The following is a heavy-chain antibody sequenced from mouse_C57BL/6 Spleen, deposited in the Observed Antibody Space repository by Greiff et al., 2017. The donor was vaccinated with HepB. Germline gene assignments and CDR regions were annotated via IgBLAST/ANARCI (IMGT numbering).Heavy chain of an antibody. CDR1: GYTFTDYN. Sequence: EVKLQQSGPELVKPGASVKIPCKASGYTFTDYNMDWVKQSHGKSLEWIGDINPNNGGTIYNQKFKGKATLTVDKSSSTAYMELRSLTSEDTAVYYCARFTTVVARYFDVWGTGTTVTVSS. CDR3: ARFTTVVARYFDV. D-gene: IGHD1-1*01. V-gene: IGHV1-18*01. CDR2: INPNNGGT. J-gene: IGHJ1*03.